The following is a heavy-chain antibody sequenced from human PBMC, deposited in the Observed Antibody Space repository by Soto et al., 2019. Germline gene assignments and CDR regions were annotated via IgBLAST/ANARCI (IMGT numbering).Heavy chain of an antibody. V-gene: IGHV3-15*07. Sequence: EVQLVESGGGLVKPGGSLRLSCAASGFTLSDAWMHWVRQAPGKGLQWVGRIKRKADGGTTDYAEPVKGRSTISRDDSENTFFLHMNRLISDLTAVYFCVTYQVSQWGQGTLVTVSP. CDR2: IKRKADGGTT. CDR1: GFTLSDAW. J-gene: IGHJ4*02. D-gene: IGHD6-6*01. CDR3: VTYQVSQ.